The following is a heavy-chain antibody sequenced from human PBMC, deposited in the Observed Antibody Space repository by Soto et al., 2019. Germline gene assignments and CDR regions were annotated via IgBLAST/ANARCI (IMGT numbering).Heavy chain of an antibody. CDR1: GGSISSGGYY. Sequence: SETLSLTCTVSGGSISSGGYYWSWIRQHPGKGLEWIGYIYYSGSTYYNPSLKSRVTISVDTSKNQFSLKLSSVTAADTAVYYCARAYGLGVASGMEIWGQGITVTVP. J-gene: IGHJ6*01. D-gene: IGHD3-10*01. V-gene: IGHV4-31*03. CDR2: IYYSGST. CDR3: ARAYGLGVASGMEI.